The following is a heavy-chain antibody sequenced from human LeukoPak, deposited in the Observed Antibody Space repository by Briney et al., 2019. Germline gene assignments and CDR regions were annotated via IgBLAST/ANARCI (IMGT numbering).Heavy chain of an antibody. V-gene: IGHV3-7*01. CDR1: GFTFSSSW. Sequence: SGGSLRLSRAASGFTFSSSWMGWARQAPGKGLEWVANIKEDGSWKHYAVSVQGRFTISRDNAKNSLYLQMNSLRAEDTAVYYCARDRGWYHADSWGQGILVTVSS. CDR2: IKEDGSWK. D-gene: IGHD6-19*01. CDR3: ARDRGWYHADS. J-gene: IGHJ4*02.